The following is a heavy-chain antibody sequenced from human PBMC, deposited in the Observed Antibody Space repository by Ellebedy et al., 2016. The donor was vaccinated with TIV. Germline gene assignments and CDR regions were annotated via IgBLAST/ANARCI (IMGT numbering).Heavy chain of an antibody. J-gene: IGHJ4*02. CDR3: ARESSGHYLMWDY. Sequence: AASVKVSCKASGYTFTSYYLHWVRQAPGQGLEWMGLITPSAGATTYAQKFQGRVTMTRDTSTSTVYMELSSLTSDDMAIYYCARESSGHYLMWDYWGQGTLVTVSS. CDR1: GYTFTSYY. V-gene: IGHV1-46*01. D-gene: IGHD2-15*01. CDR2: ITPSAGAT.